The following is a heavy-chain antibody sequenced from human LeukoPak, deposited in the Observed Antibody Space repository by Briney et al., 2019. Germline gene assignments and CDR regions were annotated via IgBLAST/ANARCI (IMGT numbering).Heavy chain of an antibody. CDR2: IYPSGGWT. Sequence: ASVKVSCKASGASFINYYIHWVRQAPGQGLEWVGLIYPSGGWTNYAQKFQGRVTMTTDTSTSTVYMELSSLRSEDTAIYYWARDVPHNCFDPWGQGTLVTVSP. CDR3: ARDVPHNCFDP. J-gene: IGHJ5*02. CDR1: GASFINYY. V-gene: IGHV1-46*01.